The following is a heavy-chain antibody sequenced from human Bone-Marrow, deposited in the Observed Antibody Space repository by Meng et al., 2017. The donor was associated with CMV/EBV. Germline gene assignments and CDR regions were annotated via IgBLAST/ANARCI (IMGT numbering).Heavy chain of an antibody. CDR2: INHSGST. CDR3: ARRATVTARYWYFDL. J-gene: IGHJ2*01. Sequence: SETLSLTCAVYGGSFSGYYWSWIRQPPGKGLEWIGEINHSGSTNYNPSLKSRVTRSVDTSKNQFSLKLSSVTAADTAVYYCARRATVTARYWYFDLWGRGTLVTVSS. D-gene: IGHD4-11*01. CDR1: GGSFSGYY. V-gene: IGHV4-34*01.